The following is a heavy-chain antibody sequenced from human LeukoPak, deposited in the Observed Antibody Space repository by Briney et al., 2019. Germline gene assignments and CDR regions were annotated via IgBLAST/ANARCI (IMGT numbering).Heavy chain of an antibody. Sequence: GGSLRLSCAASGFTFNSYWMSWVRQAPGKGLEWVADIKQDGSDKYYAGSVKGRFTISRDNAKNSLYLQMNSLRAEDTAVYFCARYNSAWKTDDYWGQGTLVTVSS. CDR1: GFTFNSYW. CDR2: IKQDGSDK. J-gene: IGHJ4*02. D-gene: IGHD6-19*01. CDR3: ARYNSAWKTDDY. V-gene: IGHV3-7*03.